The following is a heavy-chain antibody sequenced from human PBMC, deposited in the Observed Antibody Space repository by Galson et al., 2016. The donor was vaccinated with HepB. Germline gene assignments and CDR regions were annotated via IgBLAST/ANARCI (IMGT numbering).Heavy chain of an antibody. D-gene: IGHD2-15*01. CDR3: AGEWWERKGIFDY. Sequence: SLRLSCAASGFTFGTYEMNWVRQAPGNGLEWISYISSSSSTIYYADSVKGRFTISRDNAENSLYLQMNTLRAEDTAVYYCAGEWWERKGIFDYWGRGTLVTVSS. CDR2: ISSSSSTI. V-gene: IGHV3-48*03. J-gene: IGHJ4*01. CDR1: GFTFGTYE.